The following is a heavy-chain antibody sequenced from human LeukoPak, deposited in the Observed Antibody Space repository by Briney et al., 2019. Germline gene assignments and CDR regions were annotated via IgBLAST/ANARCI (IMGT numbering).Heavy chain of an antibody. D-gene: IGHD2-2*01. Sequence: GGSLRLSCAASGFTFSSYSMNWVRQAPGKGLEWVSSISSSSSYIYYADSVKGRFTISRDNAKNSLYLQMNSLRAEDTAVYYCARDDCSSTSCQHYYYYYGTDVWGQGTTVTVSS. CDR1: GFTFSSYS. V-gene: IGHV3-21*01. J-gene: IGHJ6*02. CDR2: ISSSSSYI. CDR3: ARDDCSSTSCQHYYYYYGTDV.